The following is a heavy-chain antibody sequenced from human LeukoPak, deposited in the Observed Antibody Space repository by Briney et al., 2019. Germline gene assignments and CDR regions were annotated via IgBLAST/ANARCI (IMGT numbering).Heavy chain of an antibody. Sequence: GGSLRLSCAASGFTFDDYAMHWVRQAPGKGLEWVSGISWNSGSIGYADSVKGRFAISRDNAKNSLYLQMNSLRAEDTAVYYCARDGTLGYCSSTSCYPHDAFDIWGQGTMVTVSS. V-gene: IGHV3-9*01. D-gene: IGHD2-2*01. CDR3: ARDGTLGYCSSTSCYPHDAFDI. CDR2: ISWNSGSI. J-gene: IGHJ3*02. CDR1: GFTFDDYA.